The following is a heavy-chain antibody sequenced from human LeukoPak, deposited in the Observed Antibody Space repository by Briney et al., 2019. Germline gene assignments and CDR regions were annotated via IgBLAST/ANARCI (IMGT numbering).Heavy chain of an antibody. V-gene: IGHV3-48*03. CDR3: ARSKLDILTGYYNGYFDY. CDR1: GFTFSSYE. Sequence: QAGGSLRLSCAASGFTFSSYEMNWVRQAPGKGLEWVSYISSSGSTIYYADSVKGRFTISRDNAKNTLYLQMNSLRAEDTAVYYCARSKLDILTGYYNGYFDYWGQGTLVTVSS. CDR2: ISSSGSTI. J-gene: IGHJ4*02. D-gene: IGHD3-9*01.